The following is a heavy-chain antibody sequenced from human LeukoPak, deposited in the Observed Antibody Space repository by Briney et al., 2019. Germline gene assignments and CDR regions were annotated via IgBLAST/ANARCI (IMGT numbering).Heavy chain of an antibody. V-gene: IGHV4-34*01. CDR2: INHSGST. Sequence: SETLSLTCAVYGGSFSGYYWSWIRQPPGKGLEWIGEINHSGSTNYNPSLKSRVTISVDTSKNQFSLKLSSVTAADTAVYYCARATWAATWSFDYWGQGTLVTVSS. D-gene: IGHD2-15*01. CDR1: GGSFSGYY. J-gene: IGHJ4*02. CDR3: ARATWAATWSFDY.